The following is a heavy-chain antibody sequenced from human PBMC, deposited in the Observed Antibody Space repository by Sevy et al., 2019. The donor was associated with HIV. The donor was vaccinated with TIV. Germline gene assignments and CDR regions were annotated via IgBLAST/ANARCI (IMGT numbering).Heavy chain of an antibody. D-gene: IGHD3-22*01. V-gene: IGHV3-48*03. Sequence: GGSLRLSCEASGFSFSNYEMNWVRQAPGKGLEWASYISSGGTTKHYADSVKGRFIISRDNAKNSLYLQMNSLRVEDMAVYYCARVDAFDDKGLDPWGQGTLVTVSS. J-gene: IGHJ5*02. CDR1: GFSFSNYE. CDR2: ISSGGTTK. CDR3: ARVDAFDDKGLDP.